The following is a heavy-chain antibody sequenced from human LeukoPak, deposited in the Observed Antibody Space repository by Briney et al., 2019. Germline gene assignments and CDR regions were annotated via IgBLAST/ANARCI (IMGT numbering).Heavy chain of an antibody. Sequence: VASVKVSCKASGYTFTSYSISWVRQAPGQGLEWMGWINAYNGNTKYPQKFQGRVTMTTDTSTSTAYMELRSLRSDDTAVYYCARDTNYGDYGAPFDIWGQGTMVTVSS. CDR3: ARDTNYGDYGAPFDI. CDR1: GYTFTSYS. D-gene: IGHD4-17*01. V-gene: IGHV1-18*01. CDR2: INAYNGNT. J-gene: IGHJ3*02.